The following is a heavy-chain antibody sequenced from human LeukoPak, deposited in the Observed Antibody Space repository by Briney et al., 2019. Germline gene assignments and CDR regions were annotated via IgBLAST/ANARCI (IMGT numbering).Heavy chain of an antibody. D-gene: IGHD1-1*01. CDR2: ISHSGNT. Sequence: SETLSLTCTVSGYSISSTYYGAWIRQPPGKGLEWIATISHSGNTYYTPSLESRLTIPLDTSKKLFSLRLSSVTAADTAVYYCARVNAPVATFDYWGLGTLVAVSS. V-gene: IGHV4-38-2*02. CDR1: GYSISSTYY. CDR3: ARVNAPVATFDY. J-gene: IGHJ4*02.